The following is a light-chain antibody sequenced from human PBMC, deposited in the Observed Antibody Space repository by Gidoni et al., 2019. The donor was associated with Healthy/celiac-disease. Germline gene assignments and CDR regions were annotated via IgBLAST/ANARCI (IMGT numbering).Light chain of an antibody. V-gene: IGKV1-39*01. CDR2: AAS. CDR3: QQSYSTPGT. Sequence: DIQMTQSPSSLSASVGDRVTITCRASQSISSYLNWYQQKPGKATKLLIYAASSLQSGVPSRFSGSGYGTDFTLTISSLQPEDFATYYCQQSYSTPGTFGPGTKVDIK. J-gene: IGKJ3*01. CDR1: QSISSY.